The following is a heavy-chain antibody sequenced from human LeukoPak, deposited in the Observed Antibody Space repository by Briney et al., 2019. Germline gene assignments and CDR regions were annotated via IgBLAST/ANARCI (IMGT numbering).Heavy chain of an antibody. CDR3: ARDSAANGSGN. J-gene: IGHJ4*02. V-gene: IGHV3-21*01. D-gene: IGHD6-25*01. CDR2: ISSSSSYI. Sequence: GGSLRLSCAASGFPFSSYSMNWVRQAPGKGLEWVSSISSSSSYIYYADSVKGRFTISRDNAKNSLYLQMNSLRAEDTAVYYCARDSAANGSGNWGQGTLVTVSS. CDR1: GFPFSSYS.